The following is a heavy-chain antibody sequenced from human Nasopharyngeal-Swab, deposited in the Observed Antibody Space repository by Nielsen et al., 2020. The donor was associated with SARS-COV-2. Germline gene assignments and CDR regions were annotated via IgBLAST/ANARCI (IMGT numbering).Heavy chain of an antibody. V-gene: IGHV4-30-4*08. CDR1: GGSISSGGYY. CDR2: IYYSGST. CDR3: AREGYSSTWYRNIGFDY. D-gene: IGHD6-13*01. Sequence: LRLSCTVSGGSISSGGYYWSWIRQPPGKGLEWIGYIYYSGSTYYNPSLKSRVTISVDTSKNQFSLKLTSVTAADTAVYYCAREGYSSTWYRNIGFDYWGQGTLVTVSS. J-gene: IGHJ4*02.